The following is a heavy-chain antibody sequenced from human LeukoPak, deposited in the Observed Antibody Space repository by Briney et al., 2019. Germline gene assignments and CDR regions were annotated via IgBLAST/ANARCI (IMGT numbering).Heavy chain of an antibody. CDR2: INHSGST. D-gene: IGHD3-10*01. J-gene: IGHJ5*02. V-gene: IGHV4-34*01. CDR3: ARGFEGSGSLKYSHLGFDP. Sequence: SETLSLTCAVYGGSFSGYYWSWIRQPPGKGLEWIGEINHSGSTNYNPSLKSRVTISVDTSKNQFFLKLSSVTAADTAVYYCARGFEGSGSLKYSHLGFDPWGQGTLVTVSS. CDR1: GGSFSGYY.